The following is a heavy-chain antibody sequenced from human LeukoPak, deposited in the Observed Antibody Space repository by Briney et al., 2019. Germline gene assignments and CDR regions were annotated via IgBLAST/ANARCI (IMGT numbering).Heavy chain of an antibody. CDR2: ISAYNGNT. CDR1: GYTFTSYG. D-gene: IGHD6-19*01. CDR3: ARVLGSSGWWYYFDY. V-gene: IGHV1-18*01. J-gene: IGHJ4*02. Sequence: ASVKVPCKASGYTFTSYGISWVRQAPGQGLEWMGWISAYNGNTNYAQKLQGRVTMTTDTSTSTAYMELRSLRSDDTAVYYCARVLGSSGWWYYFDYWGQGTLVTVSS.